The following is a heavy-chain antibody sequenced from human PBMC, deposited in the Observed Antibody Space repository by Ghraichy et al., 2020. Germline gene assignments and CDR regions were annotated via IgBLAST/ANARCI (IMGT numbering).Heavy chain of an antibody. J-gene: IGHJ5*02. CDR1: GFTFSSYS. D-gene: IGHD2-2*01. V-gene: IGHV3-21*01. CDR2: ISSSSSYI. CDR3: ASIGVVVPAAIRGEGSWFDP. Sequence: GGSLRLSCAASGFTFSSYSMNWVRQAPGKGLEWVSSISSSSSYIYYADSVKGRFTISRDNAKNSLYLQMNSLRAEDTAVYYCASIGVVVPAAIRGEGSWFDPWGQGTLVTVSS.